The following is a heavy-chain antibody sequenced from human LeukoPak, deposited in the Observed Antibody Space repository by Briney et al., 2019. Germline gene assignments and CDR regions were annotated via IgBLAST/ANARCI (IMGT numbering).Heavy chain of an antibody. CDR2: IYYSGST. V-gene: IGHV4-59*12. Sequence: KPSETLSLTCTVSGGSISSYYWSWIRQPPGKGLEWIGYIYYSGSTNYNPSLKSRVTISVDTSKNQFSLKLSSVTAADTAVYYCARDLRGWFGEFIGTNWFDPWGQGTLVTVSS. CDR1: GGSISSYY. D-gene: IGHD3-10*01. CDR3: ARDLRGWFGEFIGTNWFDP. J-gene: IGHJ5*02.